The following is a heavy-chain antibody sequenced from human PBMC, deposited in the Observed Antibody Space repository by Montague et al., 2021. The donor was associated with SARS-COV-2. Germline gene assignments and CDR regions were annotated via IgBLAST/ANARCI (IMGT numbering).Heavy chain of an antibody. J-gene: IGHJ4*02. CDR1: GGSISGYY. Sequence: SETLSLTCTIPGGSISGYYWSWIRQPPGKGLEWIGYIYYSGSTNYNPSLKSRVTISVDTSKNQFSLKLSSVTAADTAVYYCVLGFDYWGQGTLVTVSS. V-gene: IGHV4-59*01. CDR2: IYYSGST. D-gene: IGHD7-27*01. CDR3: VLGFDY.